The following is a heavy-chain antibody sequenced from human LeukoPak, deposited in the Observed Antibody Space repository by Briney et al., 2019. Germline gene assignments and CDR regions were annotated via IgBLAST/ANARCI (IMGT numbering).Heavy chain of an antibody. V-gene: IGHV3-53*01. CDR2: IYSGGST. Sequence: GGSLRLSCAASGFTVSSNYMSWVRQAPGKGLEWVSVIYSGGSTYYADSVKGRFTISRDNSKNTLYLQMNSLRAEDTAVYYCARGRSTPSRYCSSTSCYKGDYFDYWGQGTLVTVSS. D-gene: IGHD2-2*02. CDR3: ARGRSTPSRYCSSTSCYKGDYFDY. J-gene: IGHJ4*02. CDR1: GFTVSSNY.